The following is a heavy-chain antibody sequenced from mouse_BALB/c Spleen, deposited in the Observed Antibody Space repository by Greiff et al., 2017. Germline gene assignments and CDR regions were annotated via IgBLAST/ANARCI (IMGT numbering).Heavy chain of an antibody. D-gene: IGHD2-14*01. CDR3: VRQGRYDDYAMDD. CDR2: IRSKSNNYAT. J-gene: IGHJ4*01. V-gene: IGHV10-1*02. Sequence: EVMLVASGGGLVQPKGSLKLSCAASGFTFNTYAMNWVRQAPGKGLEWVARIRSKSNNYATYYADSVKDRFTISRDDSQSMLYLQMNNLKTEDTAMYCCVRQGRYDDYAMDDWGQGTSGTVSS. CDR1: GFTFNTYA.